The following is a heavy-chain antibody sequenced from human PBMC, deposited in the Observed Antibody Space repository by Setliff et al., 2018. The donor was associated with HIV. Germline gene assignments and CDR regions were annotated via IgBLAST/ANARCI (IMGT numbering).Heavy chain of an antibody. CDR2: TSAYKGNT. V-gene: IGHV1-18*01. J-gene: IGHJ5*02. Sequence: GASVKVSCKASGYTFTSYGISWVRQETEQGIEWMGWTSAYKGNTRYSQEFQGRVTITKDTFATTAYMELRSLRSEDTGLYYCARERDLCGYQFDPWGQGTLVTVSS. CDR3: ARERDLCGYQFDP. D-gene: IGHD3-22*01. CDR1: GYTFTSYG.